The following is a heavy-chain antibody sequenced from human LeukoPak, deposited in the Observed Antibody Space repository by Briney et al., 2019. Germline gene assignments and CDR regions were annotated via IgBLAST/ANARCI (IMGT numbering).Heavy chain of an antibody. CDR3: AKDSGSGWYQYGMDV. J-gene: IGHJ6*02. CDR2: ISYDGSNK. CDR1: GFTFSSYA. D-gene: IGHD6-19*01. V-gene: IGHV3-30-3*01. Sequence: GGSLRLSCAASGFTFSSYAMHWVRQAPGKGLEWVAVISYDGSNKYYADSVKGRFTISRDNSKNTLYLQMNSLRAEDTAVYYCAKDSGSGWYQYGMDVWGQGTTVTVSS.